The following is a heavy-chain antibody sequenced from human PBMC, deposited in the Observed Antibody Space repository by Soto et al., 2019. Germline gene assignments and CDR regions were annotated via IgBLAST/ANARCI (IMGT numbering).Heavy chain of an antibody. CDR2: ISWNSDNI. Sequence: GGSLRLSCAASGFTFDDYAMYWVRQAPGKGLEWVSGISWNSDNIVYADSVKGRFTISRDNAKNSLYLQMNSLRAEDTALYYCAKDLYSNYGDAFDIWGQGTMVTVSS. CDR1: GFTFDDYA. CDR3: AKDLYSNYGDAFDI. J-gene: IGHJ3*02. D-gene: IGHD4-4*01. V-gene: IGHV3-9*01.